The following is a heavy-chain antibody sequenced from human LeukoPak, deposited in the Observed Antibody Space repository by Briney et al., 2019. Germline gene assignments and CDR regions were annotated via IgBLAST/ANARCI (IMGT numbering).Heavy chain of an antibody. CDR1: GASMSTSY. CDR3: ARDDLKDGYCSGGSCLNRRFDP. V-gene: IGHV4-59*01. Sequence: SETLSLTCTVSGASMSTSYWSWIRQPPGKALEWIGYVYYSGSTNYNPSLKSRVTISLDTSKNQFSLRLTSVTAADTALYFCARDDLKDGYCSGGSCLNRRFDPWGQGTLVTVSS. D-gene: IGHD2-15*01. J-gene: IGHJ5*02. CDR2: VYYSGST.